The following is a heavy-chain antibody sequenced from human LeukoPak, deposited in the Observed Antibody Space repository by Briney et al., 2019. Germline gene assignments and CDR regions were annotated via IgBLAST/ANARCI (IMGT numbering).Heavy chain of an antibody. D-gene: IGHD3-10*01. Sequence: GGSLRLSCAASGFTFRSYVMSWVRQAPGKGLEWVSAISDSGGSTYYADSVKGRFTISRDNSKNTLYLQMNSLRAEDTAVYYCAKDTMVRGVMSDFDYWGQGTLVTVSS. CDR3: AKDTMVRGVMSDFDY. V-gene: IGHV3-23*01. CDR2: ISDSGGST. CDR1: GFTFRSYV. J-gene: IGHJ4*02.